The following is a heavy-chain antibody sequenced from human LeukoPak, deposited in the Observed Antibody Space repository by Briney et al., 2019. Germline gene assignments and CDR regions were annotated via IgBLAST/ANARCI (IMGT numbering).Heavy chain of an antibody. CDR3: ARSGEPYGFDF. CDR2: IRQDGSEI. CDR1: GFTFSRYW. J-gene: IGHJ4*02. D-gene: IGHD3-10*01. V-gene: IGHV3-7*01. Sequence: GGSLRLSCAGSGFTFSRYWMNWVRLAPGKGLEWVANIRQDGSEIYYVDSVKGRFTISRDNAKNSLYLQMNSLRAEDTAVYYCARSGEPYGFDFWGQGTLVTVSS.